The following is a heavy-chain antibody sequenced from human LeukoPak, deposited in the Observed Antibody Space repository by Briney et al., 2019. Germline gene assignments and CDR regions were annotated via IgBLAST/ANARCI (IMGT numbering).Heavy chain of an antibody. D-gene: IGHD3-22*01. Sequence: GGSLRLSCAASGFTFSSYAMSWVRQAPGKGLEWVSAISGSGGSTYYADSVKGRFTISRDNSKNTLYPQMNSLRAEDTAVYYCAKGDMIVVVPTDYWGQGTLVTVSS. J-gene: IGHJ4*02. V-gene: IGHV3-23*01. CDR2: ISGSGGST. CDR1: GFTFSSYA. CDR3: AKGDMIVVVPTDY.